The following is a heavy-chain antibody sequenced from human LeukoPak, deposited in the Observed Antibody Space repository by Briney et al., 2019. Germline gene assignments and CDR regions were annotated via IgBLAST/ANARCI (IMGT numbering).Heavy chain of an antibody. D-gene: IGHD3-22*01. V-gene: IGHV3-66*02. J-gene: IGHJ4*02. CDR2: ICSGGST. CDR1: GFTVSTNY. Sequence: GGSLRLSCAASGFTVSTNYMSWVRQAPGKGLEWVSVICSGGSTYYADSVKGRFTISRDNSKNMLYLQMNSLRAEGTAVYYCARGSAYSHWGQGTLVTVSS. CDR3: ARGSAYSH.